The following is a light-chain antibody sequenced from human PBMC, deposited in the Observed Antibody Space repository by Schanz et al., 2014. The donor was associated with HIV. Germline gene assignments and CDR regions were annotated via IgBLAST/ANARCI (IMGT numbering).Light chain of an antibody. CDR3: SSYAGSNMGV. CDR2: EVS. J-gene: IGLJ1*01. V-gene: IGLV2-8*01. CDR1: SSDVGGYKY. Sequence: QSALTQPPSASGSPGQSVTISCTGTSSDVGGYKYVSWYQQHPGKAPKLLIYEVSKRPLGVPDRFSGSKSGNTASLTVSGLQADDEADYYCSSYAGSNMGVFGSGTKLTVL.